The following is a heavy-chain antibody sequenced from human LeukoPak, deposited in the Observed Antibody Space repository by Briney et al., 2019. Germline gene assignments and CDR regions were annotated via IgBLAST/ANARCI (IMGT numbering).Heavy chain of an antibody. V-gene: IGHV3-23*01. CDR2: ISGSGGST. J-gene: IGHJ4*02. CDR3: ARDLSFGSLDF. D-gene: IGHD1-26*01. Sequence: GGSLRLSCAASGFTFSSYAMSWVRQAPGKGLEWVSAISGSGGSTYYADSVKGRFTISRDMSKNTLNLQMNSLRVESTAMFYCARDLSFGSLDFRGQGTLVTVSS. CDR1: GFTFSSYA.